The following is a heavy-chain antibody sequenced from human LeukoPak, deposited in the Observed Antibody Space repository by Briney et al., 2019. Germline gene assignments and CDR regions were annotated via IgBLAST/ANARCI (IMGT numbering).Heavy chain of an antibody. D-gene: IGHD3-22*01. CDR2: INHSGST. CDR1: GGSFSGYY. V-gene: IGHV4-34*01. CDR3: ARVPHYYDSSGYQRTAGY. Sequence: SETLSLTCAVYGGSFSGYYWSWIRRPPGKGLEWIGEINHSGSTNYNPSLKSRVTISVDTSKNQFSLKLSSVTAADTAVYYCARVPHYYDSSGYQRTAGYWGQGTLVTVSS. J-gene: IGHJ4*02.